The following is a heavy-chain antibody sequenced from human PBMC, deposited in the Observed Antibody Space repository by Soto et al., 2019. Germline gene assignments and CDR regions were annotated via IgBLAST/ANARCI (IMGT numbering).Heavy chain of an antibody. V-gene: IGHV4-39*01. D-gene: IGHD6-6*01. CDR3: ARQQLSSIAARRFDY. Sequence: QLQLQESGPGLVKPSETLSLTCTVSGGSISSSSYYWGWIRQPPGKGLEWIGSIYYSGSTYYNPSLKSRVTISVDKSKNQFSLKLSSVIAADTAVYYCARQQLSSIAARRFDYWGQGTLVTVSS. J-gene: IGHJ4*02. CDR1: GGSISSSSYY. CDR2: IYYSGST.